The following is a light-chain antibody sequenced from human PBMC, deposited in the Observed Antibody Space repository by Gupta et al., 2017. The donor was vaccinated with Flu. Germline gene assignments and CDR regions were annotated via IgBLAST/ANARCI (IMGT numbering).Light chain of an antibody. J-gene: IGLJ3*02. CDR1: SSDVGSYNR. Sequence: SSDVGSYNRVSWYQQAPGTAPKLIIYEVSNRPSGVPDRFSGSKSGNTASLTISGLQAEDEADYYCSSYTSTSTLVFGGGTKLTVL. CDR3: SSYTSTSTLV. V-gene: IGLV2-18*02. CDR2: EVS.